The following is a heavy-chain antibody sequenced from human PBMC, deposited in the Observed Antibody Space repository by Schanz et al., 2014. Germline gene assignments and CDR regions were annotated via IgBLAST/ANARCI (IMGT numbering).Heavy chain of an antibody. CDR3: ARGGPAYYFDD. CDR2: ISGSGGST. CDR1: GFSFTTYA. V-gene: IGHV3-23*01. J-gene: IGHJ4*02. Sequence: EVQLLESGGGLVQPGGSLRLSCASSGFSFTTYAMSWVRQAPGKGLEWVSAISGSGGSTYYADSVKGRFTISRDNSKNTVYIQMNSLRAEDTAVYYCARGGPAYYFDDWGQGTLVTVSS.